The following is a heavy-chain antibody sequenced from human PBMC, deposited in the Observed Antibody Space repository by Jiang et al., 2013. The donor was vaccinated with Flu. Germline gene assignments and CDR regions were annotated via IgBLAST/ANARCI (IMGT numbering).Heavy chain of an antibody. CDR2: IHHSGGT. D-gene: IGHD7-27*01. V-gene: IGHV4-59*01. CDR1: GGSIKTYY. CDR3: ARDSYLDDSGDFRDTFDI. Sequence: GLVKPSETLSLTCTVSGGSIKTYYWSWVRQPPGKGLEWIGYIHHSGGTNSHDSLRSRVTISIDTSKNQFSLRLSSVTAADTAIYYCARDSYLDDSGDFRDTFDIWGQGTMVTVSS. J-gene: IGHJ3*02.